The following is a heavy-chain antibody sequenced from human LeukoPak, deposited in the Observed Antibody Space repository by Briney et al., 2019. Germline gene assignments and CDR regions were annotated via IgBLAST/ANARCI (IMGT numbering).Heavy chain of an antibody. CDR3: ARFTPQGYGWGGYNRFDP. CDR2: IYYSGST. CDR1: GGSISSYY. D-gene: IGHD3-16*01. V-gene: IGHV4-59*01. Sequence: SETLSLTCTVSGGSISSYYWNWIRQPPGKGLEWIGYIYYSGSTNYNPSLKSRVTISLDTSKNQFSPNLTSVTAADTAVYYCARFTPQGYGWGGYNRFDPWGQGTLVTVSS. J-gene: IGHJ5*02.